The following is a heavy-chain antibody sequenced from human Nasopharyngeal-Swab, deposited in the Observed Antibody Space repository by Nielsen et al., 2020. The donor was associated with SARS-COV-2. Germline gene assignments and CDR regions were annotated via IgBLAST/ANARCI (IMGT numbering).Heavy chain of an antibody. CDR3: ARDRQQQLVLGYFDL. CDR2: IYYSGST. J-gene: IGHJ2*01. Sequence: SETLSLTCTVSGGSISSYYWSWIRQPPGKGLEWIGSIYYSGSTYYNPSLKSRVTISVDTSKNQFSLKLSSVTAADTAVYYCARDRQQQLVLGYFDLWGRGTLVTVSS. D-gene: IGHD6-13*01. CDR1: GGSISSYY. V-gene: IGHV4-59*12.